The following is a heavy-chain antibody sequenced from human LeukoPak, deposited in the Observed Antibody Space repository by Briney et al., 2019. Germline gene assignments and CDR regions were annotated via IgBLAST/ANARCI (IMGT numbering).Heavy chain of an antibody. D-gene: IGHD6-13*01. J-gene: IGHJ4*02. Sequence: GALRLSCAASGFIFTSHGMHWVRQAPGKGLEWVAVIWGDGGNQFYADSVKGRFTISRDNSKNTLYLQMNSLRAEDTAVYYCARGPYSSTWYYFEYWGQGTLVTVSS. CDR3: ARGPYSSTWYYFEY. CDR2: IWGDGGNQ. V-gene: IGHV3-33*01. CDR1: GFIFTSHG.